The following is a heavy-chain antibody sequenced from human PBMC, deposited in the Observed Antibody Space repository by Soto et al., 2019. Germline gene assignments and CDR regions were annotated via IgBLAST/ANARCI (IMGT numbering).Heavy chain of an antibody. CDR3: ARRYGSAIDY. D-gene: IGHD1-26*01. CDR1: GGSISSSWY. Sequence: SETLSLTCTVSGGSISSSWYWSWIRQPPGKGLEWIGYIYYSGSTNCNPSLKSRVTISVDTSKNQFSLKLSSVTAADTAVYYCARRYGSAIDYWGQGTLVTVSS. J-gene: IGHJ4*02. V-gene: IGHV4-59*08. CDR2: IYYSGST.